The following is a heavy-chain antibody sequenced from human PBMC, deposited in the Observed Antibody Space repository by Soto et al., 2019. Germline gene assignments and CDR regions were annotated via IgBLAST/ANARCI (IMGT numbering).Heavy chain of an antibody. Sequence: ASVKVSCKASGYTFTSYDINWVRQATGQGLEWMGWMNPNSGNTGYAQKFQGRVTMTRNTSISTAYMELSSLRSEDTAVYYCARGGIRITMVLGVIIKSFDYWGQGTLVTVSS. J-gene: IGHJ4*02. D-gene: IGHD3-10*01. CDR3: ARGGIRITMVLGVIIKSFDY. V-gene: IGHV1-8*01. CDR2: MNPNSGNT. CDR1: GYTFTSYD.